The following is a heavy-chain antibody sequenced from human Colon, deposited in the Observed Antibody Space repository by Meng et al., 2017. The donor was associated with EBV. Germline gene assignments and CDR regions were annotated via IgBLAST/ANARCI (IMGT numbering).Heavy chain of an antibody. V-gene: IGHV3-23*01. CDR1: GITLDDYA. Sequence: EVQLLESXXXXVXXGGXLRVSCSASGITLDDYAMSWVRQPAGEGLERVAVISAAGFSTYFADSVKGRFAISRDNSKSTLYLQMNSLRVEDTAVYYCARDLRMSDHYDGGGFDIWGQGTMVTVSS. CDR3: ARDLRMSDHYDGGGFDI. D-gene: IGHD3-22*01. CDR2: ISAAGFST. J-gene: IGHJ3*02.